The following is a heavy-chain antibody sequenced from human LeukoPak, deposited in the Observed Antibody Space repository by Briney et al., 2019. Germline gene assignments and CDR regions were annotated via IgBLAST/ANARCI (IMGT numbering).Heavy chain of an antibody. Sequence: ASVKVSCKASGYTFTGYYMHWVRQAPGQGLEWMGWINPNSGGTNYAQKFQGRVIMTRDTSISTAYMELSRLRSDDTAVYYCARGDSSGYYYVWFDYWGQGTLVTVSS. CDR1: GYTFTGYY. CDR3: ARGDSSGYYYVWFDY. V-gene: IGHV1-2*02. J-gene: IGHJ4*02. D-gene: IGHD3-22*01. CDR2: INPNSGGT.